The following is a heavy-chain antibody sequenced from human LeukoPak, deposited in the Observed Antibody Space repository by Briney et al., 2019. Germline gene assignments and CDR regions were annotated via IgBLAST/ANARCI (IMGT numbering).Heavy chain of an antibody. CDR3: ATTTSGGDAFDI. CDR1: GGSISSGGYY. D-gene: IGHD1-26*01. Sequence: SETLSLTCTVSGGSISSGGYYWSWIRQPPGKGLEWIGYIYHSGSTYYNPSLKSRVTISVDRSKNQFSLNLRSVTAADTAVYYCATTTSGGDAFDIWGQGTMVTVSS. CDR2: IYHSGST. J-gene: IGHJ3*02. V-gene: IGHV4-30-2*02.